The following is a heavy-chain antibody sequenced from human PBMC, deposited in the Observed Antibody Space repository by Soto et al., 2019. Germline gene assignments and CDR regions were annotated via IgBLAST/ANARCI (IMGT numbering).Heavy chain of an antibody. CDR2: ILPIFTTA. V-gene: IGHV1-69*06. Sequence: ASVKDSCKASGGTFSNYAFSWVRQAPGQGLEWMGGILPIFTTATYAPKFQDNAKNSLYLQMNSLRVEDTSVYYCARAGYCGPGCYYYFDYWGQGTLVTVSS. J-gene: IGHJ4*02. CDR3: ARAGYCGPGCYYYFDY. D-gene: IGHD2-21*02. CDR1: GGTFSNYA.